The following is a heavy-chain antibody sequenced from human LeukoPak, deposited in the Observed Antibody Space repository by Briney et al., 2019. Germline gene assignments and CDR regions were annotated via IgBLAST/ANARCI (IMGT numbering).Heavy chain of an antibody. D-gene: IGHD4-17*01. CDR1: GFTFSSYW. V-gene: IGHV3-74*01. CDR3: AKEGYGDYPSGAFDY. Sequence: PGGSLRLSCAASGFTFSSYWMHWVRQAPGKGLVWVSRINSDGSSTSYADSVKGRFTISRDNAKNTLYLQMNSLRAEDTAVYYCAKEGYGDYPSGAFDYWGQGTLVTVSS. J-gene: IGHJ4*02. CDR2: INSDGSST.